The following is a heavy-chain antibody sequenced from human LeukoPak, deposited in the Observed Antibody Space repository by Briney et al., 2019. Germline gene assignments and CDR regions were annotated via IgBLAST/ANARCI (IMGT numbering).Heavy chain of an antibody. CDR1: GYTFTSYD. CDR3: ARGPTVGITFGGVIVTDFDY. J-gene: IGHJ4*02. Sequence: ASVKVSCKASGYTFTSYDINWVRQATGQGLEWMGWMNPNSGNTGYAQKFQGRATMTRNTSISTAYMELSSLRSEDTAVYYCARGPTVGITFGGVIVTDFDYWGQGTLVTVSS. D-gene: IGHD3-16*02. CDR2: MNPNSGNT. V-gene: IGHV1-8*01.